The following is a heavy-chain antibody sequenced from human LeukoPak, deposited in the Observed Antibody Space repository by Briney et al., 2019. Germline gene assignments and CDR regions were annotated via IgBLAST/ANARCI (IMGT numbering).Heavy chain of an antibody. D-gene: IGHD4-17*01. V-gene: IGHV3-23*01. CDR3: AKARMPTRVTTEFDL. J-gene: IGHJ4*02. CDR1: GFTFSDYA. CDR2: ISLSGGRI. Sequence: PGRSLRLSCVASGFTFSDYAMCWLRQARGQGLEWVSGISLSGGRIGYADSAKGRFTISRDMPTNTLYLQMNSLRREDTAIYYCAKARMPTRVTTEFDLWGQGTQLAVSS.